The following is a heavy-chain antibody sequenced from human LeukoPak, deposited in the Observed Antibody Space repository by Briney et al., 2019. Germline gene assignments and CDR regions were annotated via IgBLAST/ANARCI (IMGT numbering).Heavy chain of an antibody. CDR3: ARDSSSFPNYFDF. Sequence: PGGSLRLSCAASGFTVSSTYMSWVRQAPGQGLEWVSLLYSSGITFYAESVQGRFTISRDNSKNTLYLQMNSLRAEDTAFYYCARDSSSFPNYFDFWGQGTLVTVSS. D-gene: IGHD3-3*02. J-gene: IGHJ4*02. V-gene: IGHV3-53*01. CDR1: GFTVSSTY. CDR2: LYSSGIT.